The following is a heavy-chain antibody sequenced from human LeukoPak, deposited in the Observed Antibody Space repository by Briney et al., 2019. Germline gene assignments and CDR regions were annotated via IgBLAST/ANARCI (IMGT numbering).Heavy chain of an antibody. D-gene: IGHD3-9*01. CDR3: ARHRRHFDISTGYYAGPFDM. CDR1: GGSISSGDYY. Sequence: SETLSLTCTVSGGSISSGDYYWSWIRQPPGKGLEWIGYIYYSGSTYYNPSLKSRVTISVDTSKNQFSLKLSSVTAADTAVYYCARHRRHFDISTGYYAGPFDMWGQGTMVTVSS. CDR2: IYYSGST. V-gene: IGHV4-30-4*01. J-gene: IGHJ3*02.